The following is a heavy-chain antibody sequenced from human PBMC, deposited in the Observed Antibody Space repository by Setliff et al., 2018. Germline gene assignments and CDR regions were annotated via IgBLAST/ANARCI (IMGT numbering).Heavy chain of an antibody. Sequence: PSETLSLTCTVSGGSISSYYWSWIRQPARKGLEWIGHIYIGGSANYNPSLKSRVTMSIDTSNNQFSLKLNSVTAADMAVYYCAREQWLDPPGYYYMDVWAKGTTVTVSS. J-gene: IGHJ6*03. CDR1: GGSISSYY. CDR2: IYIGGSA. V-gene: IGHV4-4*07. D-gene: IGHD6-19*01. CDR3: AREQWLDPPGYYYMDV.